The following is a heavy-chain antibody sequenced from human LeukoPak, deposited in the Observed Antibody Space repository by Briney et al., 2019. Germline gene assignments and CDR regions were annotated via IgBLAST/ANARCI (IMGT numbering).Heavy chain of an antibody. CDR1: GFTFSSYA. Sequence: GRSLRLSCAASGFTFSSYAMHLVRQAPGKGLEWVAVISYDGSNKYYADSVKGRFTISRDNSKNTLYLQMNSLRAEDTAVYYCARETLYPTGTLLYYYGMDVWGQGTTVTVSS. J-gene: IGHJ6*02. CDR2: ISYDGSNK. D-gene: IGHD1-26*01. V-gene: IGHV3-30-3*01. CDR3: ARETLYPTGTLLYYYGMDV.